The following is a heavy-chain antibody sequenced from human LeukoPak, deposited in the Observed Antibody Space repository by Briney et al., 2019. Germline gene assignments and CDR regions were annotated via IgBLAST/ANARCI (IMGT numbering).Heavy chain of an antibody. D-gene: IGHD3-3*01. CDR3: ARHHADFWSCSNIAPHAFDI. CDR2: IYYSGST. Sequence: SETLSLTCTVSGGSISSSSYYWGWIRQPPGKGLERIGSIYYSGSTYYNPSLKSRVTISVDTSKNQFSLKLSSVTAADTAVYYCARHHADFWSCSNIAPHAFDIWGQRTMVTVSS. V-gene: IGHV4-39*01. CDR1: GGSISSSSYY. J-gene: IGHJ3*02.